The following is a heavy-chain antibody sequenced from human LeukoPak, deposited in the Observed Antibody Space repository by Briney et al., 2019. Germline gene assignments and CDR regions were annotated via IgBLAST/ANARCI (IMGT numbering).Heavy chain of an antibody. Sequence: PGKSLRLSCAASGFTFDDYAMHWVRQAPGKGLEWVSGISWNSGSIGYADSVKGRFTISRDNAKNSLYLQMNSLRPEDTAFDFCAKPSRTSTQTPDAFDVWGQGTLATVSS. V-gene: IGHV3-9*01. D-gene: IGHD2-15*01. CDR3: AKPSRTSTQTPDAFDV. CDR2: ISWNSGSI. CDR1: GFTFDDYA. J-gene: IGHJ3*01.